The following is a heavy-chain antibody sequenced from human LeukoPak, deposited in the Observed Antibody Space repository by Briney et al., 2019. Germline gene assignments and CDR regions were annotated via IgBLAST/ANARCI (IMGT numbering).Heavy chain of an antibody. V-gene: IGHV4-61*01. CDR3: ARDGGSYPDASDI. D-gene: IGHD1-26*01. Sequence: MASETLSLTCTVSGGSVSSGSYYWSWIRQPPGKGLEWIGYIYYSGSTNYNPSLKSRVTISVDTSKNQFSLKLSSVTAADTAVYYCARDGGSYPDASDIWGQGTMVTVSS. CDR1: GGSVSSGSYY. J-gene: IGHJ3*02. CDR2: IYYSGST.